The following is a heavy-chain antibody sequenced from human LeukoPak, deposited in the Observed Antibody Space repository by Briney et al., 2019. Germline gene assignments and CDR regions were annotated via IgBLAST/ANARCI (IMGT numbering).Heavy chain of an antibody. Sequence: ASVKVSCKASGGTFSSYAISWVRQAPGQGLEWMGGIIPIFGTANYAQKFQGRVTITADKSTSTAYMELSSLRSEDTAVYYCARDGCSGGSCYLYYYYYMDVWGKGTTVTVSS. J-gene: IGHJ6*03. V-gene: IGHV1-69*06. CDR1: GGTFSSYA. D-gene: IGHD2-15*01. CDR3: ARDGCSGGSCYLYYYYYMDV. CDR2: IIPIFGTA.